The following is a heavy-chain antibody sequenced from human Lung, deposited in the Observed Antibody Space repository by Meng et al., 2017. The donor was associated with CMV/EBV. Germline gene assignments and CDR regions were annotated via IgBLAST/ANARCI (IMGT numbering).Heavy chain of an antibody. CDR3: AKDDPVLHQ. CDR1: GCTFTSYG. V-gene: IGHV3-30*02. J-gene: IGHJ4*02. CDR2: IRYDERDK. Sequence: VQRVEAGGGVVQPWGALRLSCGASGCTFTSYGMHWVRQVPGKGLGWVAFIRYDERDKYSGESVKGRFTISRDTSRNTLDLQMNSLRPEDTVVYYCAKDDPVLHQWGQGTLVTVSS.